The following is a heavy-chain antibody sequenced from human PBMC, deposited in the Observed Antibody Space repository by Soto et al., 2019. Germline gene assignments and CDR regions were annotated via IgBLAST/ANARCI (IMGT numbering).Heavy chain of an antibody. V-gene: IGHV1-18*01. D-gene: IGHD6-19*01. CDR1: GYTFTSYG. CDR2: ISAYNGNT. J-gene: IGHJ5*02. CDR3: GRDSRGGYSSGWYSDPTGTNWFDP. Sequence: ASVKVSCKASGYTFTSYGISWVRQAPGQGLEWMGWISAYNGNTNYAQKLQGRVTMTTDTSTSTAYMELRSLRTDDKAVYYCGRDSRGGYSSGWYSDPTGTNWFDPWGQGTLVTVSS.